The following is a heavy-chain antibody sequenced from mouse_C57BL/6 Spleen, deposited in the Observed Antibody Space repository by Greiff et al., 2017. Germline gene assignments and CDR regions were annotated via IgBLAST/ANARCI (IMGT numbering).Heavy chain of an antibody. CDR2: INPNNGGT. CDR1: GYTFTDYN. CDR3: ASPSYEYDGAWFAY. V-gene: IGHV1-18*01. J-gene: IGHJ3*01. D-gene: IGHD2-4*01. Sequence: EVQLQQSGPELVKPGASVKIPCKASGYTFTDYNMDWVKQSHGKSLEWIGDINPNNGGTSYNQKFKGKATLTVDKSSSTAYMELRSLTSEDSAVYYCASPSYEYDGAWFAYWGQGTLVTVSA.